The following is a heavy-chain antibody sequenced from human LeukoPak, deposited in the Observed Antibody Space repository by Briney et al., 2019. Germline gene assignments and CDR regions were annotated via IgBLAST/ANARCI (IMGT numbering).Heavy chain of an antibody. CDR2: IKQDESER. CDR3: ARGPRYYYDSRGDY. CDR1: GFSFGGYW. D-gene: IGHD3-22*01. Sequence: GGSLRLSCAASGFSFGGYWMSWVRQAPGKGLEWVANIKQDESERYHVDSVKGRFTISRDNAKNSVFLQMNSLRAEDTAVYYCARGPRYYYDSRGDYWGQGTLVTVSS. J-gene: IGHJ4*02. V-gene: IGHV3-7*01.